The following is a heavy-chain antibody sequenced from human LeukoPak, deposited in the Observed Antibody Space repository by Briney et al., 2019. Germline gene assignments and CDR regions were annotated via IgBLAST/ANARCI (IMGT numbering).Heavy chain of an antibody. CDR2: ISSSSSYI. V-gene: IGHV3-21*01. CDR1: GFTFSSYS. J-gene: IGHJ4*02. CDR3: ARDQQGPQ. Sequence: GGSLRLSCAASGFTFSSYSMNWVRQAPGKGLEWVSSISSSSSYIYYAGSVKGRFTISRDNAKNSLYLQMNSLRAEDTAVYYCARDQQGPQWGQGTLVTVSS. D-gene: IGHD1/OR15-1a*01.